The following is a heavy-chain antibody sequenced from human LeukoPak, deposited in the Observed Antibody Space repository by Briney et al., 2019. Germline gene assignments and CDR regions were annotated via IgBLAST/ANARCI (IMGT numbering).Heavy chain of an antibody. Sequence: SETLSLTCTVSGGSISSGSYYWSWIRQPAGKGLEWIGRIYTSGSTNYNPSLKSRVTISVDTSKNQFSLKLSSVTAADTAVYYCARPPLWGQGTLVTVSS. J-gene: IGHJ4*02. CDR2: IYTSGST. V-gene: IGHV4-61*02. CDR1: GGSISSGSYY. CDR3: ARPPL.